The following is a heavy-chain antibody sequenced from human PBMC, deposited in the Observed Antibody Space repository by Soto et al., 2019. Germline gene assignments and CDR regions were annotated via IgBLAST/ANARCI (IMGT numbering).Heavy chain of an antibody. D-gene: IGHD6-13*01. CDR3: ARSGRFPAAGTIKTYYFDY. V-gene: IGHV1-3*01. CDR2: INAGNGNT. J-gene: IGHJ4*02. Sequence: GASVKVSCKASGYTFTSYAMHWVRQAPGQRLEWMGWINAGNGNTKYSQKFQGRVTITTDTSTSTAYMELSSLRSEDTAVYYCARSGRFPAAGTIKTYYFDYWGQGTLVTVSS. CDR1: GYTFTSYA.